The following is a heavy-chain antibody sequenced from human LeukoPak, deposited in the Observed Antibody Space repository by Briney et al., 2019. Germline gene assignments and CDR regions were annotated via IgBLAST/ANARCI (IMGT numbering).Heavy chain of an antibody. CDR3: ARGFDGRRAFDL. J-gene: IGHJ3*01. CDR2: ISEDGSEE. V-gene: IGHV3-7*01. CDR1: GFPFSGYW. D-gene: IGHD3-10*01. Sequence: PGGSLRLSCAVSGFPFSGYWMSWVRQAPGNGLEWVATISEDGSEEYYVDSVKGRFTIFRDNAKNSLYFQMSSLRGEDTALYYCARGFDGRRAFDLWGQGTKVTVSS.